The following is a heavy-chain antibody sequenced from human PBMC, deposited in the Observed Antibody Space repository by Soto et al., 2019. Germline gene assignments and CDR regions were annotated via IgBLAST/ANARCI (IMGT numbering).Heavy chain of an antibody. CDR3: AKGGHYDILTGYYRPNHDAFDI. D-gene: IGHD3-9*01. J-gene: IGHJ3*02. V-gene: IGHV3-9*01. CDR1: GFTFDDYA. CDR2: ISWNSGSI. Sequence: GGSLRLSCAASGFTFDDYAMHWVRQAPGKGLEWVSGISWNSGSIGYADSVKGRFTISRDNAKNSLYLQMNSLRAEDTALYYCAKGGHYDILTGYYRPNHDAFDIWGQGTMVTVSS.